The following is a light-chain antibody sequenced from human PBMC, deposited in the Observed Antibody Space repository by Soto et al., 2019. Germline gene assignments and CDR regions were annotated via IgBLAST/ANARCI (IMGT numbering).Light chain of an antibody. CDR3: AAWDDSLNGVV. J-gene: IGLJ2*01. CDR1: TSNIGNNA. Sequence: QSVLTQPPSVSDAPRQRVTISCSGSTSNIGNNAVSWYQHLPGKAPKLLIYYDDLLPSGVSDRFSGSKSGTSASLAISGLQSDDEADYYCAAWDDSLNGVVFGGGTKLTVL. V-gene: IGLV1-36*01. CDR2: YDD.